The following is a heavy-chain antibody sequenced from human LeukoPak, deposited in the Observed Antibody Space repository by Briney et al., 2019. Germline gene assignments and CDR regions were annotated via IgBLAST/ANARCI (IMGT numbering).Heavy chain of an antibody. CDR3: ARSPVGVEGHYYAYYGMDV. D-gene: IGHD1-26*01. V-gene: IGHV1-69*02. Sequence: SVRVSCKASGGTFINNTLHWVRQAPGEGGERVGRIIPFLGVTNHIRELQGRVTISADTSTGTGFLELSSLRSEDTAIYYCARSPVGVEGHYYAYYGMDVWGQGTTVTVSS. CDR1: GGTFINNT. J-gene: IGHJ6*02. CDR2: IIPFLGVT.